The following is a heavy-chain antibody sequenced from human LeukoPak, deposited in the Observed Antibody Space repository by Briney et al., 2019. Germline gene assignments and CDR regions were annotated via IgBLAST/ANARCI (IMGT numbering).Heavy chain of an antibody. CDR3: ARAKPSPSRSYCSGGSCRQNYYYYYGMDV. Sequence: GGSLRLSCAASGFTVSSNYMNWVRQAPGKGLEWVSAISGSGGSTYYADSVKGRFTISRDNAKNSLYLQMNSLRAEDTAVYYCARAKPSPSRSYCSGGSCRQNYYYYYGMDVWGQGTTVTVSS. CDR1: GFTVSSNY. V-gene: IGHV3-23*01. CDR2: ISGSGGST. D-gene: IGHD2-15*01. J-gene: IGHJ6*02.